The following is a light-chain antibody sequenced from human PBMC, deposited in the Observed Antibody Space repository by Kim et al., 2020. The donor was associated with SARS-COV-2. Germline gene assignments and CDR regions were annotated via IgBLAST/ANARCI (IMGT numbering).Light chain of an antibody. Sequence: GGTVTLTWGSSTGPVTSVHYPYWFKQKPGQAPRTLIYDTNTKQSWTPARFSGSLLGGKAALTLSAAQPEDEADYYCLLSYSGGRPRFGGGTQLTVL. J-gene: IGLJ7*01. CDR2: DTN. V-gene: IGLV7-46*01. CDR1: TGPVTSVHY. CDR3: LLSYSGGRPR.